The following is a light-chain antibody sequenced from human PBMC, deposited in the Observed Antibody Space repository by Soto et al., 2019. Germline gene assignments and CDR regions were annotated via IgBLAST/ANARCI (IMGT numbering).Light chain of an antibody. Sequence: EIVMTQSPVTLSVSPGERATFSCRASQSVSSDLAWYQQKPDQAPRLLIYGASTRATGIPARFSGSGSGTEFTLTISSLQSEDFGIYYCQQYKNWPTYTFGQGTKVDIK. J-gene: IGKJ2*01. CDR2: GAS. V-gene: IGKV3-15*01. CDR3: QQYKNWPTYT. CDR1: QSVSSD.